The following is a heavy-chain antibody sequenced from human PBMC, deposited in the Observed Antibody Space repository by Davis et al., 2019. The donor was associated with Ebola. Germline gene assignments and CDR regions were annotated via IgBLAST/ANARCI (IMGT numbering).Heavy chain of an antibody. J-gene: IGHJ4*02. CDR3: ARLGFLGGQFDC. D-gene: IGHD3-16*01. V-gene: IGHV4-59*08. Sequence: SETLSLTCTVSGGSISSYYWSWIRQPPGKGLEWIGYIYYSGSTNYNPSLKSRVTISVDTSKNQFSLMLTSVTAADTAVYYCARLGFLGGQFDCWGQGTLVTVSA. CDR2: IYYSGST. CDR1: GGSISSYY.